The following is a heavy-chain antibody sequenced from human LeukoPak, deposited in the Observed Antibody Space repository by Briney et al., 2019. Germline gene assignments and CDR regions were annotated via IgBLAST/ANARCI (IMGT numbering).Heavy chain of an antibody. D-gene: IGHD4-23*01. CDR1: GFTFSSYA. J-gene: IGHJ4*02. Sequence: GRSLRLSCAASGFTFSSYAMHWVRQAPGKGLEWGAVISYDGSNKYYADSVKGRFTISRDNSKNTLYLQMNSLRAEDTAVYYCARDTQPFTYGGNGLVDYWGQGTLVTVSS. V-gene: IGHV3-30*01. CDR2: ISYDGSNK. CDR3: ARDTQPFTYGGNGLVDY.